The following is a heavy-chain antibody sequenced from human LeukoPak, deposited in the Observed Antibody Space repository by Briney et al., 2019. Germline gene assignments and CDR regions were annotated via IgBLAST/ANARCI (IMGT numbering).Heavy chain of an antibody. D-gene: IGHD3-22*01. J-gene: IGHJ4*02. CDR1: GYTFTSYD. Sequence: ASVKVSCKASGYTFTSYDIDWVRQATGQGREWVGWMNPNSGNTGYAQKFQGRVNMTRNTSISKAYMELSSLRSEDTAVYYCATVRYYDAPGDSDYFDYWGQGTLVTVSS. CDR3: ATVRYYDAPGDSDYFDY. V-gene: IGHV1-8*01. CDR2: MNPNSGNT.